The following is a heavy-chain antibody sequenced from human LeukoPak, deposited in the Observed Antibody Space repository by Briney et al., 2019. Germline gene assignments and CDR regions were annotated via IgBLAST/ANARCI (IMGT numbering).Heavy chain of an antibody. Sequence: GGSLRLSCAASGFTFDDYAMHWVRQAPGKGLEWVSLISWDGGSTYYADSVKGRFTISRDNSKNTLYLQMNSLRAEDTAVYYCAKGGIGGSGYYLFDYWGQGTLVTVSS. V-gene: IGHV3-43D*03. D-gene: IGHD3-22*01. CDR1: GFTFDDYA. J-gene: IGHJ4*02. CDR3: AKGGIGGSGYYLFDY. CDR2: ISWDGGST.